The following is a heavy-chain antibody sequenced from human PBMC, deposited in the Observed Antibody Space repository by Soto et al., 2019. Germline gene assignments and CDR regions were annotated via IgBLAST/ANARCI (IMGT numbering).Heavy chain of an antibody. CDR3: ASDPVYCGGDCYYY. D-gene: IGHD2-21*02. V-gene: IGHV4-30-4*01. J-gene: IGHJ4*02. CDR2: IYYSGST. CDR1: GGSISSGDYY. Sequence: LSLTCTVSGGSISSGDYYWSWIRQPPGKGLEWIGYIYYSGSTYYNPSLKSRVTISVDTSKNQFSLKPSSVTAADTAVYYCASDPVYCGGDCYYYWGQGTLVTVSS.